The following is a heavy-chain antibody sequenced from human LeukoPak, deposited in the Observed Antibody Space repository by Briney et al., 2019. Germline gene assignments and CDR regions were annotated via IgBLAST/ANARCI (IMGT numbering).Heavy chain of an antibody. J-gene: IGHJ4*02. CDR2: INTNTGNP. V-gene: IGHV7-4-1*02. CDR1: GYTFTNYG. D-gene: IGHD3-10*01. Sequence: ASVKVSCKASGYTFTNYGMNWVRQAPGQGLEWMGWINTNTGNPTYAQGFTGRFVFSLDTSVSTAYLQISSLKAEDTAVYFCARPGVTGGPAGDYWGQGTVVTVSS. CDR3: ARPGVTGGPAGDY.